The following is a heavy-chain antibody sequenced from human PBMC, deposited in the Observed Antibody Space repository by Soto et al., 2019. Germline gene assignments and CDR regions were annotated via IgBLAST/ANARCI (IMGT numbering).Heavy chain of an antibody. CDR3: ASLAGTRNYGSGSYFPSYYYYYGMDV. CDR1: GGSFSGYY. D-gene: IGHD3-10*01. J-gene: IGHJ6*02. CDR2: INHSGST. Sequence: SETLSLTCAVYGGSFSGYYWSWIRQPPGKGLEWIGEINHSGSTNYNPSLKSRVTISVDTSKNQFSLKLSSVTAADTAVYYCASLAGTRNYGSGSYFPSYYYYYGMDVWGQGTTVT. V-gene: IGHV4-34*01.